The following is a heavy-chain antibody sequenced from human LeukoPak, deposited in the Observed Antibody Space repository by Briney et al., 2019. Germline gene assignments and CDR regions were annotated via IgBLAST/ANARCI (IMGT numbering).Heavy chain of an antibody. Sequence: SETLSLTCTVSGGSISSYYWSWIRQSPGKGLEWIGYIYYSGSTNYNPSLKSRVTISVDTSKNQFSLKLSSVTAADTAVYYCARVITYGSGSPYFDYWGQGTLVTVSS. V-gene: IGHV4-59*01. CDR1: GGSISSYY. CDR3: ARVITYGSGSPYFDY. CDR2: IYYSGST. D-gene: IGHD3-10*01. J-gene: IGHJ4*02.